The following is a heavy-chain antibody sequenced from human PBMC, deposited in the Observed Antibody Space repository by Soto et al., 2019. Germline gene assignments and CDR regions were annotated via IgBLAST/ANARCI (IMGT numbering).Heavy chain of an antibody. V-gene: IGHV1-3*01. Sequence: QVQLVQSGTEVKKPGASVMVSCKASGYRFTHYVIHWVRQAPGQRLEWMGWIGAGDGKTYYSQNFQGRVTITKDTSASTAYMELSSLISEDTAVYYCVRDYASDSGVHLDFWGQGTLVTVSS. CDR1: GYRFTHYV. D-gene: IGHD3-22*01. J-gene: IGHJ4*02. CDR2: IGAGDGKT. CDR3: VRDYASDSGVHLDF.